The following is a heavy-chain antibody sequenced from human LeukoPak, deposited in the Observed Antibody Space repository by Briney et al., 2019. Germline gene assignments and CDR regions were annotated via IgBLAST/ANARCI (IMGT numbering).Heavy chain of an antibody. V-gene: IGHV3-23*01. Sequence: GGSLRLSCAASGFTFSTYAMSWVRQAPGKGLEWVSAISGSGGSTYYADSVKGRFTISRDNSKKKLYLQMNSLRAEDTAVYYCAKIPYDILTGYYHYNWFDPWGQGTLVTVSS. CDR3: AKIPYDILTGYYHYNWFDP. CDR1: GFTFSTYA. D-gene: IGHD3-9*01. CDR2: ISGSGGST. J-gene: IGHJ5*02.